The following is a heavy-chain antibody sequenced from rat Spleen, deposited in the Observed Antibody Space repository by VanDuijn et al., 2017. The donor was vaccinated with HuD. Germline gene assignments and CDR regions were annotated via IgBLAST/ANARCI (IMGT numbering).Heavy chain of an antibody. CDR1: GFTFNNYW. CDR3: ARHGYRYFDY. CDR2: ITNASGRT. V-gene: IGHV5-31*01. D-gene: IGHD1-9*01. Sequence: EVQLVESGGGLVQPGGSLKLSCVASGFTFNNYWMTWIRQAPGKGLEWVASITNASGRTYYPDSVKGRFTISRDNAKSTLYLQMDSLRSEDTATYYCARHGYRYFDYWGQGVMVTVSS. J-gene: IGHJ2*01.